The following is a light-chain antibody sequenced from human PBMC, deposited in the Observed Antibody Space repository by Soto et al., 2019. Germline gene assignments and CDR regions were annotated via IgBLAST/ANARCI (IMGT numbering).Light chain of an antibody. V-gene: IGLV2-14*01. CDR3: SSYTTTTRL. CDR1: SSDIGSNNY. Sequence: QSALTQPASVSGSPGQSITISCTGTSSDIGSNNYVSWFQQRPGKAPTLISYEVSNRPSGVSNHFSGSKSGNTASLTISGLLPEDEAEYYCSSYTTTTRLFGGGTKLTVL. CDR2: EVS. J-gene: IGLJ3*02.